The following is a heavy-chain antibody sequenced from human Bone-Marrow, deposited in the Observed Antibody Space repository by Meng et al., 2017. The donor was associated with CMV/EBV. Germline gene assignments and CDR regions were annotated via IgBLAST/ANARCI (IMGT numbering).Heavy chain of an antibody. CDR3: ARDFRIEARFDY. J-gene: IGHJ4*02. CDR2: ISSSSSYI. V-gene: IGHV3-21*01. D-gene: IGHD3-10*01. CDR1: GFTFSSYS. Sequence: GESLKISCAASGFTFSSYSMNWVRQAPGKGLEWVPSISSSSSYIYYADSVKGRFTISRDNAKNSLYLQMNSLRAEDTAVYYCARDFRIEARFDYWGQGTLVTVSS.